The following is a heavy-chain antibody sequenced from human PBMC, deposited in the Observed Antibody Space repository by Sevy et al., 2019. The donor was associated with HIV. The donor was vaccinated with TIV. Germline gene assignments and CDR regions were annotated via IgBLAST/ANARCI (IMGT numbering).Heavy chain of an antibody. CDR2: INPNSDGT. J-gene: IGHJ5*02. D-gene: IGHD3-22*01. Sequence: ASVKVSCKASGYTFTGYYMHWARQAPGQGLEWMGWINPNSDGTNYAQKFQGRVTMTRDTSISTAYMELSRLRSDDTAVYYCARARRDYDSSGYYGDNWFDPWGQGTLVTVSS. CDR3: ARARRDYDSSGYYGDNWFDP. CDR1: GYTFTGYY. V-gene: IGHV1-2*02.